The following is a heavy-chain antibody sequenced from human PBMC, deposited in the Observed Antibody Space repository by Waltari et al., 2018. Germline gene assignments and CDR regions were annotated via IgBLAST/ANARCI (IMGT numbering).Heavy chain of an antibody. CDR2: ISGSGGST. D-gene: IGHD2-2*01. Sequence: EVQLLESGGGLVQPGGSLRLSCAASGFTFSSYAMSWVRQAPGKGLEWVSAISGSGGSTYYADSVKGRFTIARDNSKNTLYLQMNSLRAEDTAVYYCAKGEVEYQLRRAYYYYGMDVWGQGTTVTVSS. V-gene: IGHV3-23*01. CDR1: GFTFSSYA. CDR3: AKGEVEYQLRRAYYYYGMDV. J-gene: IGHJ6*02.